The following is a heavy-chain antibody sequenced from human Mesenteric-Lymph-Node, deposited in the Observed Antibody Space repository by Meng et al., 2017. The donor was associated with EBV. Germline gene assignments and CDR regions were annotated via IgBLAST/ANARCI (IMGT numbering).Heavy chain of an antibody. Sequence: QGQMGQAGAGVKKTGVSGKVSCKSSGDSIKGYYMHWVRQAPGQGIEWLGRINRNSGGTDYAQKFQGRVTMTRDTSITTAYMELSRLRSDDTAVYFCARGNYNGNTRYFASWGQGTLVTVSS. V-gene: IGHV1-2*06. CDR1: GDSIKGYY. D-gene: IGHD3-10*01. CDR3: ARGNYNGNTRYFAS. J-gene: IGHJ4*02. CDR2: INRNSGGT.